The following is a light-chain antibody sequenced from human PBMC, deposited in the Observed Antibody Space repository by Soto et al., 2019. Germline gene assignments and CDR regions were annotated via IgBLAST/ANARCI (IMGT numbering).Light chain of an antibody. CDR1: QSISYY. Sequence: DIQMTQSPSSLSASLGDRITITCRASQSISYYLNWYQQKPGKAPKLLIYDASSLQSGVPSRFSGSGSGTHFTLTISSLQPEDFATYYWQQSYSSPPITFGQGTRLDIK. V-gene: IGKV1-39*01. CDR2: DAS. J-gene: IGKJ5*01. CDR3: QQSYSSPPIT.